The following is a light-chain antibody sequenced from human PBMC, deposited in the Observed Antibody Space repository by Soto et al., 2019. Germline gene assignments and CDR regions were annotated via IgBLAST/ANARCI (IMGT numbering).Light chain of an antibody. J-gene: IGKJ1*01. CDR1: QSVSSN. CDR3: QQYNNWPRT. CDR2: GAS. Sequence: EIVTTQSPVTLSVSPGERATLSCRASQSVSSNLAWYRQKPGQAPRLLIYGASTRATGIPARFSGSGSGTEFTLTISSLQSEDFAVYYCQQYNNWPRTLGQGTKVDI. V-gene: IGKV3-15*01.